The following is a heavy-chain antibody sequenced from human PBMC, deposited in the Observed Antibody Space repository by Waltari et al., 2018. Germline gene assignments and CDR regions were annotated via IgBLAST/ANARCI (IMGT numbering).Heavy chain of an antibody. CDR3: AKDAFGNTYLDF. CDR2: IWFDGSDK. Sequence: QVNLVESGGGVVQPGGSLRLPCATSGFTFSNLGMHWVRQAPGKGLEWVALIWFDGSDKFYADSVRGRFTISRDNSARTLYLDMDSLRLDDTAMYYCAKDAFGNTYLDFWGQGTLVTVSS. J-gene: IGHJ4*02. V-gene: IGHV3-30*02. CDR1: GFTFSNLG. D-gene: IGHD2-2*02.